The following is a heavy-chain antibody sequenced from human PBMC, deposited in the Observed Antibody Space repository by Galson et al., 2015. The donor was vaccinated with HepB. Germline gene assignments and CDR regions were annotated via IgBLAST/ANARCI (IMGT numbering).Heavy chain of an antibody. CDR2: ISSGIVT. CDR1: RFTFSLYS. V-gene: IGHV3-21*05. D-gene: IGHD3/OR15-3a*01. CDR3: ARVSGWTGYRGRYFDL. J-gene: IGHJ2*01. Sequence: SLRLSCAASRFTFSLYSMHWGRQAPGKGLEWVSYISSGIVTYYADSVKGRFTVSRDNAKNSLYLQMNSLRAEDTAVYYCARVSGWTGYRGRYFDLWGRGTLVTVSS.